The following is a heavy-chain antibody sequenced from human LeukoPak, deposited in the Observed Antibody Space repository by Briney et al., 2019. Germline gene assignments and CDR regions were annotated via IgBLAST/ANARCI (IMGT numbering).Heavy chain of an antibody. CDR3: ASQRGNYYDSSGYYGGAFDI. Sequence: SVTVSYKASGCTFSSYVISWLRQAPGQGLEWMGRIIPLFGIANYAQKFQGRVTITADKSTSTAYMELSSLRSEDTAVYYCASQRGNYYDSSGYYGGAFDIWGQGTMVTVS. D-gene: IGHD3-22*01. J-gene: IGHJ3*02. V-gene: IGHV1-69*04. CDR2: IIPLFGIA. CDR1: GCTFSSYV.